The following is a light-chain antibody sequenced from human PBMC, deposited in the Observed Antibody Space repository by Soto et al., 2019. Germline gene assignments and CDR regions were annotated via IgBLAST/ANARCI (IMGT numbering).Light chain of an antibody. CDR3: SSYTSGATPSVV. CDR2: EVN. Sequence: QPVLTQPASVSGSPGQSITISCTGTSDDIGDYSYVSWYQQHPGKAPKLILYEVNNRPSGISNRFSGSKSGNTASLTISGLQAEDESDYYCSSYTSGATPSVVFGGGTKL. J-gene: IGLJ2*01. V-gene: IGLV2-14*01. CDR1: SDDIGDYSY.